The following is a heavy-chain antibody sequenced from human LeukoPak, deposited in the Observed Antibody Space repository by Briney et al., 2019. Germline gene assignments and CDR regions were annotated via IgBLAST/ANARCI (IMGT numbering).Heavy chain of an antibody. Sequence: GGSLRLSCAASGFTFSSYSMNWVRQAPGKGLEWVSSISSSSSYIYYADSVKGRFTISRGNAKNSLYLQMNSLRAEDTAVYYCARGKRIQLSSPWDYWGQGTLVTVSS. J-gene: IGHJ4*02. CDR2: ISSSSSYI. D-gene: IGHD5-18*01. V-gene: IGHV3-21*01. CDR3: ARGKRIQLSSPWDY. CDR1: GFTFSSYS.